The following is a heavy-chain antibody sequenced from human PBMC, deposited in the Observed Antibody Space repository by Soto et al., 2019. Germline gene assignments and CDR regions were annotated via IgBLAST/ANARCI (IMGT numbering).Heavy chain of an antibody. D-gene: IGHD3-9*01. CDR3: AKDSRNTISHLDD. CDR1: GFTFSNSA. Sequence: GGSPRLSCAASGFTFSNSAMSWVRQAPGRGLEWVSGISGNGGSTYYGDSVKGRFTISRDNSKNALYLQMNSLRAEDTAIYYCAKDSRNTISHLDDWGQGTLVTVSS. V-gene: IGHV3-23*01. J-gene: IGHJ4*02. CDR2: ISGNGGST.